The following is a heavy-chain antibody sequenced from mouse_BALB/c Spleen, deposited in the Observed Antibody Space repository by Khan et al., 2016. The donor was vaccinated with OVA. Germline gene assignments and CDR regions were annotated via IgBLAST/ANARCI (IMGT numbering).Heavy chain of an antibody. CDR2: INPTSGYT. CDR3: TRDRIDY. J-gene: IGHJ2*01. CDR1: GYTFTTYW. V-gene: IGHV1-7*01. Sequence: VQLVESGAERAKPGASVKMSCKASGYTFTTYWMHWVKQSPGKGLEWIGYINPTSGYTNYNEKFKDRATLSAEKSSSTAYMQLSSLTSEDSAVYYCTRDRIDYWGQGTTLTVSS.